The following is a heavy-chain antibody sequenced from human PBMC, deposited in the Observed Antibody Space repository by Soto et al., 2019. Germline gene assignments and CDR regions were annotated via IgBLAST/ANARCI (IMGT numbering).Heavy chain of an antibody. CDR3: ARGSWLRGDYFDY. Sequence: QVQLVQSGAEVKKPGASVKVSCKASGYTYTSYGITWVRQAPGQGLAWMGCISAYNGNTNYPQKLQGRVTMNTDTSTSTAYMERRSLKSDNTVGYYCARGSWLRGDYFDYCGQGTLVTVSS. D-gene: IGHD5-12*01. CDR1: GYTYTSYG. V-gene: IGHV1-18*04. CDR2: ISAYNGNT. J-gene: IGHJ4*02.